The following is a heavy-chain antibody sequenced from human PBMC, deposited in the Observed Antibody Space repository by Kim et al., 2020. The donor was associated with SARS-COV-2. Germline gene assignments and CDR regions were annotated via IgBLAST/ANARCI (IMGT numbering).Heavy chain of an antibody. Sequence: GGSLRLSCAASGFTFSSYGMHWVRQAPGKGLEWVAVIWYDGSNKYYADSVKGRFTISRDNSKNTLYLQMNSLRAEDTAVYYCARDGYCSGGSCYPLGLFDYWGQGTLVTVSS. V-gene: IGHV3-33*01. CDR1: GFTFSSYG. D-gene: IGHD2-15*01. CDR3: ARDGYCSGGSCYPLGLFDY. CDR2: IWYDGSNK. J-gene: IGHJ4*02.